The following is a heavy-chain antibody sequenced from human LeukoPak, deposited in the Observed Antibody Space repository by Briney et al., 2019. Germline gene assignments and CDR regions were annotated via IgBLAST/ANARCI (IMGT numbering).Heavy chain of an antibody. V-gene: IGHV4-39*01. Sequence: SETLSLTCSISGGSVSSRSHYWGWIRQSPGKGLEWIGTIYYSGTTFYNPSLQSRVSISVDTSRDQFSLRLNSVTAADTAVYYCARRNDYDFWSGNQYYFDYWGLGTLVIVSS. CDR2: IYYSGTT. J-gene: IGHJ4*02. CDR1: GGSVSSRSHY. CDR3: ARRNDYDFWSGNQYYFDY. D-gene: IGHD3-3*01.